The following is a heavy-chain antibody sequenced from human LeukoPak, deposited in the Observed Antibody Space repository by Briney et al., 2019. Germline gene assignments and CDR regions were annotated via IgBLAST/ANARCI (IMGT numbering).Heavy chain of an antibody. D-gene: IGHD3-22*01. V-gene: IGHV3-30*18. CDR2: ISYDGSNK. J-gene: IGHJ3*02. CDR1: GFTFSSYG. CDR3: AKDLYDSSGYPPRAFDI. Sequence: GRSLRLSCAASGFTFSSYGMHWVRQAPGKGLEWVAVISYDGSNKYYADSVKGRFTISRDNSKNTLYLQMNSLRAEDTAVYYCAKDLYDSSGYPPRAFDIWGQGTMVTVSS.